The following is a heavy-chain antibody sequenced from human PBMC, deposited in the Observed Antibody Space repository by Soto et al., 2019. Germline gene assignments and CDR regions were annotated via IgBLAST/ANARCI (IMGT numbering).Heavy chain of an antibody. J-gene: IGHJ6*02. CDR2: IYYSGST. V-gene: IGHV4-31*03. Sequence: QVQLQESGPGLVKPSQTLSLTCTVSGGSISSGGYYWSWIRQHPGKGLEWIGDIYYSGSTYYNPSLKSRVTISGDTSKSQFSLKLSSVTAADTAVYYCARDCGGGSCYYYGMDVWGQGTTVTVSS. D-gene: IGHD2-15*01. CDR1: GGSISSGGYY. CDR3: ARDCGGGSCYYYGMDV.